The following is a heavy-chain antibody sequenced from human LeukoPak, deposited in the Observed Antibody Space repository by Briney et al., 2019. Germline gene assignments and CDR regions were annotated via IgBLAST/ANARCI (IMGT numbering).Heavy chain of an antibody. Sequence: SETLSLTCTVSGGSISSYYWSWIRQPPGKGLEWIGYIYYSGSTNYNPSLKSRVTISVDTSKNQFSLKLSSVTAADTAVYYCARDQITMVRGVGHYYYGMDVWGQGTTVTVSS. D-gene: IGHD3-10*01. V-gene: IGHV4-59*01. CDR2: IYYSGST. CDR1: GGSISSYY. J-gene: IGHJ6*02. CDR3: ARDQITMVRGVGHYYYGMDV.